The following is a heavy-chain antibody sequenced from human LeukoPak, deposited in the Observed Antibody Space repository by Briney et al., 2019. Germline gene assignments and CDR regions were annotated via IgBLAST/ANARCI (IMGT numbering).Heavy chain of an antibody. J-gene: IGHJ5*02. CDR1: GFTFSSYE. CDR2: ISSSGSTI. Sequence: GGSLRLSCAASGFTFSSYEMNWVRQAPGKGLEWVSYISSSGSTIYYADSVKGRLTISRDNAKNSLYLQMNSLRAEDTAVYYCAGTLRYFDWLLFGWFDPWGQGTLVTVSS. V-gene: IGHV3-48*03. CDR3: AGTLRYFDWLLFGWFDP. D-gene: IGHD3-9*01.